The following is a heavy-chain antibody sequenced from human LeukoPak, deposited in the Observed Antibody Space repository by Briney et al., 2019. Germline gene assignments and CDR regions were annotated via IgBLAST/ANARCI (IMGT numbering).Heavy chain of an antibody. D-gene: IGHD3-22*01. Sequence: SQSLSLTCTVSGGSITNYYWTWIRPPPGKGLGWIGYIYYSGSTNYNPSLKSRVTMSVDTSKNQFSLKLSSVTAADTAVYYCARGTHSYDSSGYAYYYFDYWGQGTLVTVSS. V-gene: IGHV4-59*01. CDR2: IYYSGST. CDR3: ARGTHSYDSSGYAYYYFDY. CDR1: GGSITNYY. J-gene: IGHJ4*02.